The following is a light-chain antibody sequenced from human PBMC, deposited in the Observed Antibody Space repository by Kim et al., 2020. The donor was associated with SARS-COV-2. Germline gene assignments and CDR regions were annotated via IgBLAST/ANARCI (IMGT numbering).Light chain of an antibody. CDR1: NIGNKG. CDR2: FDS. CDR3: QVWDSISDHWV. V-gene: IGLV3-21*04. J-gene: IGLJ3*02. Sequence: AQVKAARITCVGNNIGNKGVHWYQQKPGQAPVLVIYFDSDRPSGIPERFSSSNSGNTATLTISRVEGGDEADYYGQVWDSISDHWVFGGGTQLTVL.